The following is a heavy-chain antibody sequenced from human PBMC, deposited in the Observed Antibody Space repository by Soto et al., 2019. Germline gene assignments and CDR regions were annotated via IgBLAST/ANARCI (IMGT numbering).Heavy chain of an antibody. CDR3: ARPMGSSGYYYEAEYFQH. CDR1: GFTFSSYS. V-gene: IGHV3-21*01. Sequence: PGGSLRLSCAASGFTFSSYSMNWVRQAPGKGLEWVSSISSSSSYIYYADSVKGRFTISRDNAKNSLYLQMNSLRAEDTAVYYCARPMGSSGYYYEAEYFQHWGQGTLVTVS. D-gene: IGHD3-22*01. CDR2: ISSSSSYI. J-gene: IGHJ1*01.